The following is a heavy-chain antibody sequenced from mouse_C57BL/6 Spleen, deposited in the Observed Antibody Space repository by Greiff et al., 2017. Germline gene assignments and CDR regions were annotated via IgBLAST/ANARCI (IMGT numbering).Heavy chain of an antibody. Sequence: EVQLQQSGPELVKPGASVKISCKASGYTFTDYYMNWVKQSHGKSLEWIGDINPNNGGTSYNQKFKGKATLTVDKSSSTAYMELRSLTSEDSAVYYCARSYYDYVYYYAMDYWGQGTSGTVSS. V-gene: IGHV1-26*01. D-gene: IGHD2-4*01. CDR3: ARSYYDYVYYYAMDY. J-gene: IGHJ4*01. CDR2: INPNNGGT. CDR1: GYTFTDYY.